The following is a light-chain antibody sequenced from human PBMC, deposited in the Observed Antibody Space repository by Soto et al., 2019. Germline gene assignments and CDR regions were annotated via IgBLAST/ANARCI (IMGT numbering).Light chain of an antibody. Sequence: DIQMTQSPSTLTASVGDRVTITCRASQSVSNWLAWYQQKPGKAPKLLIYGASRLVSGVPSRFSGSGSGTEFTLTITSLQPDDFAPYFCQQYNSYSLTFGGRTKVEIK. CDR1: QSVSNW. CDR2: GAS. CDR3: QQYNSYSLT. J-gene: IGKJ4*01. V-gene: IGKV1-5*01.